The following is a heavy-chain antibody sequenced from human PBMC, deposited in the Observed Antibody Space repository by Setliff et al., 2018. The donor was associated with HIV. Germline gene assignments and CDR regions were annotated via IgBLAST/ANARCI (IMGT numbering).Heavy chain of an antibody. CDR3: AREDSSYHYFDS. CDR2: FYYSGSS. Sequence: PSETLSLTCTVSGDSISRRIYYWGWIRQPPGKGLEWIGNFYYSGSSHYNPSLKSRVTISVDTSKNQFSLKLRSVTAADTAVYWCAREDSSYHYFDSWGQGMLVTVSS. V-gene: IGHV4-39*02. D-gene: IGHD3-22*01. CDR1: GDSISRRIYY. J-gene: IGHJ4*02.